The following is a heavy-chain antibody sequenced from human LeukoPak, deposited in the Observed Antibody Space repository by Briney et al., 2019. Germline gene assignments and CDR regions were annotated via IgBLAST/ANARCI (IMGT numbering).Heavy chain of an antibody. D-gene: IGHD3-16*01. J-gene: IGHJ3*02. V-gene: IGHV3-53*01. CDR3: ARESAFRLDAFDI. CDR1: GFTVSSNY. Sequence: GGSLRLSCAASGFTVSSNYMSWVRQAPGKGLEWVSVIYSGGSTYYADSVKGRFTISRDNSKNTLYLQMNSLRAEDTAVYYCARESAFRLDAFDIWGQGTMVTVSS. CDR2: IYSGGST.